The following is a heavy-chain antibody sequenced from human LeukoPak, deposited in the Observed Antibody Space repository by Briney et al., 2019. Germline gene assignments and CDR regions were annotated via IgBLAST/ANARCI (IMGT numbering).Heavy chain of an antibody. J-gene: IGHJ4*02. CDR1: GFTFSSYA. Sequence: GGSLRLSCAASGFTFSSYAMSWVRQAPGKGLEWVSAISGSGTYYTDSVKGRFTISRDNSKNTLYLQMNSLRAEDTAVYYCAKLGPRSGWPIDYWGQGTLVTVSS. D-gene: IGHD6-19*01. CDR2: ISGSGT. V-gene: IGHV3-23*01. CDR3: AKLGPRSGWPIDY.